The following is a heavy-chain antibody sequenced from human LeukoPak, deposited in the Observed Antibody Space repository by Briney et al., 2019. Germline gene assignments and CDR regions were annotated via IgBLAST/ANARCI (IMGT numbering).Heavy chain of an antibody. CDR3: ARVRQWEILGAFDL. J-gene: IGHJ3*01. D-gene: IGHD1-26*01. Sequence: PSETLSLTCAVSGASVTHGGFSWTWVRQPPGKGPEWLALISYSGSAHYALSLKSRLSISVDTSKNQFSLKLTSVTAADTAVYYCARVRQWEILGAFDLWGQGTTVTVSS. CDR1: GASVTHGGFS. V-gene: IGHV4-30-4*07. CDR2: ISYSGSA.